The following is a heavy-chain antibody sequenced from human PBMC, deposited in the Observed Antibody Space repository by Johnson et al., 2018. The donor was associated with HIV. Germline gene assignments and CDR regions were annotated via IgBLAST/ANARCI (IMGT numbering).Heavy chain of an antibody. J-gene: IGHJ3*02. CDR2: ISYDGSNK. V-gene: IGHV3-30*01. Sequence: QVQLVESGGGVVQPGKSLRLSCAASGFTFSSHAMHWVRQAPGKGLEWVAFISYDGSNKYYADSVKGRFTISRDNSKNTLYLQMNSLRAEDTAVYYCAREIRTTAYSSSTSAFDIWSQGTMVTVSA. D-gene: IGHD6-6*01. CDR3: AREIRTTAYSSSTSAFDI. CDR1: GFTFSSHA.